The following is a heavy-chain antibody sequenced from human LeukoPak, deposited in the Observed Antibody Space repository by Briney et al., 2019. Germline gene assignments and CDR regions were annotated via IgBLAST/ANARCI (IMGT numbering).Heavy chain of an antibody. CDR2: IYTSGST. V-gene: IGHV4-61*02. CDR3: ARDLHDSSGYYSRYYYYYYMDV. CDR1: GGSISSGSYY. D-gene: IGHD3-22*01. Sequence: SQTLSLTCTVSGGSISSGSYYWSWLRQPAGKGLEWIGRIYTSGSTNYNPSLKSRVTISIDTSKSQFSLELRSVTAADTAVYYCARDLHDSSGYYSRYYYYYYMDVWGKGTTVTISS. J-gene: IGHJ6*03.